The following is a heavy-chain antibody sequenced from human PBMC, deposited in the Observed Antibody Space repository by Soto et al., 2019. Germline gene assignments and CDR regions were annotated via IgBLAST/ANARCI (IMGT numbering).Heavy chain of an antibody. J-gene: IGHJ4*02. CDR2: IYFGGTT. Sequence: SETLSLTCSVSGASISSNFWSWVRQPPGKGLEWIGYIYFGGTTQSNPSLKGRATISLDTSKNQFTLNLASVSAADSAVYYCARDIHPWARDYWGQGTLVTVSS. CDR1: GASISSNF. V-gene: IGHV4-59*12. D-gene: IGHD7-27*01. CDR3: ARDIHPWARDY.